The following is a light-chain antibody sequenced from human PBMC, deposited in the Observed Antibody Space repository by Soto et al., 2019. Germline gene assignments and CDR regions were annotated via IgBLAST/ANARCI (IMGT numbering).Light chain of an antibody. CDR1: SSDVGGDKY. CDR2: DVS. Sequence: QSVLTQPRSVSVSPGQSVTISCTGTSSDVGGDKYGSWYQQHPGKAPKLMIYDVSNRPSGVPDRFSGSKSGTPASLPICGLKAEDEPDYYCRSYAGTYTYVFRTATKVHVL. J-gene: IGLJ1*01. CDR3: RSYAGTYTYV. V-gene: IGLV2-11*01.